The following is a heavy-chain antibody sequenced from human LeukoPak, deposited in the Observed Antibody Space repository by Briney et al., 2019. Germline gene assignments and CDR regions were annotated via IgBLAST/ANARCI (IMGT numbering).Heavy chain of an antibody. V-gene: IGHV4-39*01. CDR3: ARARPGGGADY. D-gene: IGHD2-8*02. Sequence: SETLSLTCTVSGGSISSSSYYWGWIRQPPGKGLEWIGSIYYSGSTYYNPSLKSRVTIPVDTSKNQFSLKLSSVTAADTAVYYCARARPGGGADYWGQGTLVTVSS. CDR2: IYYSGST. J-gene: IGHJ4*02. CDR1: GGSISSSSYY.